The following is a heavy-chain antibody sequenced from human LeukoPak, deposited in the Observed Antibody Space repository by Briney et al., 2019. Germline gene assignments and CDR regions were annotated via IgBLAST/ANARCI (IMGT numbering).Heavy chain of an antibody. CDR1: GFTFSTYS. D-gene: IGHD1-26*01. Sequence: GGSLRLSCAASGFTFSTYSMTWVRQAPGKGLEWVSSITSSSSYIYYADSVKGRFTISRDNAKNSLYLQMNSLRAEDTAVYYCARVQEGSYPKFGAEYYYYYYMDVWGKGTTVTVSS. CDR3: ARVQEGSYPKFGAEYYYYYYMDV. V-gene: IGHV3-21*01. CDR2: ITSSSSYI. J-gene: IGHJ6*03.